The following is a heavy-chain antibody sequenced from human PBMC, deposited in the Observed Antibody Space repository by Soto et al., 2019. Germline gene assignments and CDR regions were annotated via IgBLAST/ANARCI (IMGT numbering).Heavy chain of an antibody. V-gene: IGHV3-64D*06. D-gene: IGHD6-13*01. CDR2: LSSNGIGT. CDR1: GFTVSSFG. Sequence: GGALGLSCSVSGFTVSSFGMHWVRQAPGKGLEHVSTLSSNGIGTYYADSVKGRFTFSRDTSKNTLYLQMSSLRTEDTAVYYCVKDMGQAAVGIRYPYGLDVWGLGTTVPVSS. J-gene: IGHJ6*02. CDR3: VKDMGQAAVGIRYPYGLDV.